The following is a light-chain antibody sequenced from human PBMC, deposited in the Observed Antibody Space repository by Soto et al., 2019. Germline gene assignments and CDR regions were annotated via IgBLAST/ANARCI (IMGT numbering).Light chain of an antibody. CDR2: DAS. CDR1: QSISSW. Sequence: IQMTQSPSTLSASVGDRVTITGRASQSISSWLAWYQQKPGKAPKLLIYDASSLESGVPSRFSGSGSGTEFTLTISSLQPDDFATYYCQQYNSYSTFGQGTKVDI. V-gene: IGKV1-5*01. CDR3: QQYNSYST. J-gene: IGKJ1*01.